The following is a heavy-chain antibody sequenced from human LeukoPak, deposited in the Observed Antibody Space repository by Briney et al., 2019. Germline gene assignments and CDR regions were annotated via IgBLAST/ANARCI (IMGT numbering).Heavy chain of an antibody. CDR2: IIPIFGTA. CDR3: ARGVPYYYDSSGYSREAYNWFDP. Sequence: GASVKVSCKASGGTFSSYAISWVRQAPGQGLEWMGGIIPIFGTANYAQKFQGRATITTDESTSTAYMELSSLRSKDTAVYYCARGVPYYYDSSGYSREAYNWFDPWGQGTLVTVSS. V-gene: IGHV1-69*05. J-gene: IGHJ5*02. CDR1: GGTFSSYA. D-gene: IGHD3-22*01.